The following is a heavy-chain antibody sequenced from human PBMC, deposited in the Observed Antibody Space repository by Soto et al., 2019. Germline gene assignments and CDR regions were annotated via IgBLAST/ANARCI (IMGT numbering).Heavy chain of an antibody. J-gene: IGHJ1*01. CDR3: ARARAYGYCSGGSCYSGYFQH. Sequence: QVQLQQWGAGLLKPSETLSLTCAVYGGSFSGYYWSWIRQPPGKGLEWIGEINHRGSTNYNPSLKSRVTISVDTSKNQFSLKLSSVTAADTAVYYCARARAYGYCSGGSCYSGYFQHWGQGTLVTVSS. CDR1: GGSFSGYY. CDR2: INHRGST. D-gene: IGHD2-15*01. V-gene: IGHV4-34*01.